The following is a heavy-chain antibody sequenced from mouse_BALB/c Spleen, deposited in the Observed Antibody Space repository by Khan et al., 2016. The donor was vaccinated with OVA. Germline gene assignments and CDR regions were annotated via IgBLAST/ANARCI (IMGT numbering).Heavy chain of an antibody. CDR1: GYSFTGYY. D-gene: IGHD1-1*01. CDR3: ARRNRVYGYAMDF. J-gene: IGHJ4*01. Sequence: LVKTGTSVKISCKASGYSFTGYYIHWVKQSHGKSLEWIGYISCYNGGTGYNQKFKGKATFTADTSSSTAYMRFHSLTSEDSAVYCCARRNRVYGYAMDFWGQGTSVTVSS. V-gene: IGHV1S34*01. CDR2: ISCYNGGT.